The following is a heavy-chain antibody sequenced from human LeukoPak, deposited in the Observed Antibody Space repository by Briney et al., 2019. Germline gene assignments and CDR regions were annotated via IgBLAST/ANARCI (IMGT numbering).Heavy chain of an antibody. CDR2: IYYSGST. Sequence: PSQTLSLTCTVSGGSISSGDYYWSWIRQPPGKGLEWIGYIYYSGSTYYNPSLKSRVTISVDTSKTQFSLKLSSVTAADTAVYYCARVTSGYSYEFDYWGQGTLVTVSS. J-gene: IGHJ4*02. D-gene: IGHD5-18*01. CDR1: GGSISSGDYY. CDR3: ARVTSGYSYEFDY. V-gene: IGHV4-30-4*08.